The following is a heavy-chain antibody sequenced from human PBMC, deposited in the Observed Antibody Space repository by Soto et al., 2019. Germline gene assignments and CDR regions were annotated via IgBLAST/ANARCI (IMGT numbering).Heavy chain of an antibody. J-gene: IGHJ4*02. V-gene: IGHV3-7*05. Sequence: GGSLRLSCAASGFTFSSFRMSWVRQAPGKGLEWVANINRDGSEKYYVDSVKGRFTISRDNAKNSLYLQMSSLRAEDTALYYCARDRSYGLDFWGQGTLVTVSS. CDR3: ARDRSYGLDF. D-gene: IGHD1-26*01. CDR1: GFTFSSFR. CDR2: INRDGSEK.